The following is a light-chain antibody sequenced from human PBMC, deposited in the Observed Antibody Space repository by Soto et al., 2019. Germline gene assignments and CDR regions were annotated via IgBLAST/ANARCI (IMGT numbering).Light chain of an antibody. V-gene: IGKV3-15*01. Sequence: EVVMTQSPATLSVSPGERATLSCRASQSVSSNFLAWYQQKPGQAPRLLIYGVSIRATGIPARFSGSGSGTEFTFTISSLQSEDFAVYYCQQHSAWPLTFGGGTKVEI. CDR2: GVS. CDR1: QSVSSN. CDR3: QQHSAWPLT. J-gene: IGKJ4*01.